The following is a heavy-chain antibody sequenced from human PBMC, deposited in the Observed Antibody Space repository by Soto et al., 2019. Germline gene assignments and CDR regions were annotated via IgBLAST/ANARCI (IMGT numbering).Heavy chain of an antibody. J-gene: IGHJ6*02. Sequence: ASVKVSCKASGYTFTCYYMHWVRQAPGQGLEWMGWINPNSGGTNYAQKFQGWVTMTRDTSISTACMELSRLRSDDTAVYYCATSITGYSSSWYDNYYYGMEVWGQGTTVTVSS. CDR2: INPNSGGT. D-gene: IGHD6-13*01. CDR1: GYTFTCYY. CDR3: ATSITGYSSSWYDNYYYGMEV. V-gene: IGHV1-2*04.